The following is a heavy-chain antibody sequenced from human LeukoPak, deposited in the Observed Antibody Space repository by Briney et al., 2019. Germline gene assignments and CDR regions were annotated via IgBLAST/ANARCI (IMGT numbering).Heavy chain of an antibody. CDR1: GGSISSYY. D-gene: IGHD5-12*01. Sequence: SETLSLTRTVSGGSISSYYWSWIRQPAGKGLEWIGRIYTSGSTNYNPSLKSRVTMSVDTSKNQFSLKLSSVTAADTAVYYCARAPLSGYDKGSWFDPWGQGTLVTVPS. CDR3: ARAPLSGYDKGSWFDP. CDR2: IYTSGST. V-gene: IGHV4-4*07. J-gene: IGHJ5*02.